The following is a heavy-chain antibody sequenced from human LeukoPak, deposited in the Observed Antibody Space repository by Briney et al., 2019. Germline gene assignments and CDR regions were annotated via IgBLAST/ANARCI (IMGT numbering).Heavy chain of an antibody. CDR1: GFSVRTNY. J-gene: IGHJ4*02. CDR3: ARSPGPAAVAFDY. D-gene: IGHD6-13*01. CDR2: ISFDGSEK. Sequence: GGSLRLSCAASGFSVRTNYMSWVRQAPGKGLEWVASISFDGSEKYYRDSVKGRFTISRDNSKNTVSLQMNSLRPEDTAVYYCARSPGPAAVAFDYWGQGTLVTVSS. V-gene: IGHV3-30*03.